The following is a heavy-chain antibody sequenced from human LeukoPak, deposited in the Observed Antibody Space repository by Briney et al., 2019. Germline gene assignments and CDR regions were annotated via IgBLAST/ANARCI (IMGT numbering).Heavy chain of an antibody. D-gene: IGHD5-18*01. V-gene: IGHV1-46*01. CDR2: INPSGGST. Sequence: ASVRVSCKASGYTFTSYYMHWVRQAPGQGLEWMGIINPSGGSTSYAQKFQGRVTMTRDMSTSTVYMELSSLRSEDTAVYYCARENSDTAMVMSDPAWNDAFDIWGQGTIVTVSS. CDR1: GYTFTSYY. CDR3: ARENSDTAMVMSDPAWNDAFDI. J-gene: IGHJ3*02.